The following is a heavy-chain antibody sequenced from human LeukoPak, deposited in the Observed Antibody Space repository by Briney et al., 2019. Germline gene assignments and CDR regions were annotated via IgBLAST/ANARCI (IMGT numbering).Heavy chain of an antibody. D-gene: IGHD3-10*01. CDR2: IGSTGDYI. CDR1: GFIFSTYS. Sequence: GGSLRLSCAPSGFIFSTYSMNWVRQAPGKGLEWVSYIGSTGDYIFYADSVKGRFTISRDNAKNSLYLQLNNLRVEDTAVYYCARERARYYYGSGSSDAFDIWGQGTMVTVSS. V-gene: IGHV3-21*01. J-gene: IGHJ3*02. CDR3: ARERARYYYGSGSSDAFDI.